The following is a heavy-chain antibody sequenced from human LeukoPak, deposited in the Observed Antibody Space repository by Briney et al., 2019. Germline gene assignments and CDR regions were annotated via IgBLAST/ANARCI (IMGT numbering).Heavy chain of an antibody. V-gene: IGHV4-61*02. CDR3: ARDSRYYDILTGYYKYWFDP. J-gene: IGHJ5*02. CDR1: GGSISNGSYY. CDR2: IYTSGST. D-gene: IGHD3-9*01. Sequence: SETLSLTCTVSGGSISNGSYYWSWIRQPAGKGLEWIGRIYTSGSTNYNPSLKSRVTISVDTSKNQFSLKLSSVTAADTAVYYCARDSRYYDILTGYYKYWFDPWGQGTLVTVSS.